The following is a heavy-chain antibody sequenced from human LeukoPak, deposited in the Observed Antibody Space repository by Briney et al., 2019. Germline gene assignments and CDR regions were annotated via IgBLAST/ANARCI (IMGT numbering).Heavy chain of an antibody. CDR3: AKTTVTTGRNYFDY. V-gene: IGHV3-23*01. D-gene: IGHD4-17*01. Sequence: GGSLRLSCAASGFTFSDHYMDWVRQAPGKGLEWVSAISGSGGSTYYADSVKGRFTISRDNSKNTLYLQMNSLRAEDTAVYYCAKTTVTTGRNYFDYWGQGTLVTVSS. J-gene: IGHJ4*02. CDR2: ISGSGGST. CDR1: GFTFSDHY.